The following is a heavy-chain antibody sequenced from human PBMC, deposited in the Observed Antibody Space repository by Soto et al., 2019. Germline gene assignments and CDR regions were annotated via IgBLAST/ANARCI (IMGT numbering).Heavy chain of an antibody. Sequence: PSETLSLTCPVSGCCHSSGGYYWSWISQHPGKGLEWIGYIYYSGSNYYNPSLKSRVTISVDTSKNQFSLKLSSVTAADTAVYYCARKKTYSSGWYYYYGMDVWGQGSTGTVSS. CDR2: IYYSGSN. J-gene: IGHJ6*02. CDR3: ARKKTYSSGWYYYYGMDV. CDR1: GCCHSSGGYY. V-gene: IGHV4-31*03. D-gene: IGHD6-19*01.